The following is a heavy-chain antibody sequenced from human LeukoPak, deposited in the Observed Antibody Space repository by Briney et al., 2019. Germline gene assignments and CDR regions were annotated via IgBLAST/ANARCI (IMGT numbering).Heavy chain of an antibody. Sequence: PSETLSLTCTVSGGSISSYYWSWIRQPPGKGLEWIGYIYYSGSTNYNPSLKSRVTISVDTSKNQFSLKLSSVTAADTAVYYCAGSGGRTFDYWGQGTLVTVSS. CDR1: GGSISSYY. D-gene: IGHD2-15*01. V-gene: IGHV4-59*01. CDR3: AGSGGRTFDY. CDR2: IYYSGST. J-gene: IGHJ4*02.